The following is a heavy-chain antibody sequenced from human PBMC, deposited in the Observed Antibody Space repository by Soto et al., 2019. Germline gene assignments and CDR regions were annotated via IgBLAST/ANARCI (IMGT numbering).Heavy chain of an antibody. D-gene: IGHD3-22*01. CDR3: AQCGYDSSGRSFSYFQP. CDR2: ISGSGGGT. J-gene: IGHJ1*01. V-gene: IGHV3-23*01. CDR1: GFTFNIYA. Sequence: GGSLRLSCAASGFTFNIYAMSWVRQAPGKGLEWVSAISGSGGGTYYADSVEGRFTISRDNSNNTLYLQMSSLRAEDTAVYYCAQCGYDSSGRSFSYFQPWGQGTLVSVSS.